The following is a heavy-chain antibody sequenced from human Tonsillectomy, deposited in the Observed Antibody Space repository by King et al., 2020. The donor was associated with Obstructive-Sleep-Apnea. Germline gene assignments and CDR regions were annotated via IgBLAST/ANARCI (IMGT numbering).Heavy chain of an antibody. V-gene: IGHV1-2*02. D-gene: IGHD3-9*01. CDR3: ASEYYNILTGYSALNY. Sequence: QLVQSGAEVKKPGASVKVSCKASGYTFTGYYMHWVRQAPGQGLEWMGWINPNSGGTNYAQKFQGRVTMTRDTSISTVYMELSRLRSDDTAVYYCASEYYNILTGYSALNYWGQGTLVTVSS. CDR1: GYTFTGYY. J-gene: IGHJ4*02. CDR2: INPNSGGT.